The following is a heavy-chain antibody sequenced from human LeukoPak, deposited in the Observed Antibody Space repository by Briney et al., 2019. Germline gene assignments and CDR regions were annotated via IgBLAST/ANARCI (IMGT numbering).Heavy chain of an antibody. D-gene: IGHD6-19*01. CDR3: ARDKVGGSTAGSNFDY. CDR2: IRQDGSEK. Sequence: GGSLRLSCAASGFTFSSYWMSWVRQAPGKGLEWVANIRQDGSEKYYVDSVKGRFTISRDNAKNSLFLQMNSLRGEDTAVYYCARDKVGGSTAGSNFDYWGQGTLVTVSS. CDR1: GFTFSSYW. V-gene: IGHV3-7*01. J-gene: IGHJ4*02.